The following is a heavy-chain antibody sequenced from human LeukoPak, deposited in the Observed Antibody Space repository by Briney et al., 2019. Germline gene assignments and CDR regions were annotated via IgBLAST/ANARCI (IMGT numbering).Heavy chain of an antibody. Sequence: ASVKVSCKVSGSTLSDLSIHWVRQAPGKGLEYVGGSDPEDGETFHTQNFQGRVTMTEDTSIDTAYMELSSLRSEDTAVYYCVTDRARLFWYFDLWGRGTLVTVSS. J-gene: IGHJ2*01. V-gene: IGHV1-24*01. CDR1: GSTLSDLS. D-gene: IGHD2-21*02. CDR2: SDPEDGET. CDR3: VTDRARLFWYFDL.